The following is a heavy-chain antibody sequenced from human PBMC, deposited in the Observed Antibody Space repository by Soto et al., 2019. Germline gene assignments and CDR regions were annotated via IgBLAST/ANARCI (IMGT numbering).Heavy chain of an antibody. Sequence: GGSLRLSCAASGFTFSSYGMHWVRQAPGKGLEWVAVIWYDGSNKYYADSVKGRFTISRDNSKNTLYLQINSLRAEDTAVYYCARDGGILDYYYGMDVWGQGTTVTVSS. CDR3: ARDGGILDYYYGMDV. J-gene: IGHJ6*02. CDR2: IWYDGSNK. V-gene: IGHV3-33*01. CDR1: GFTFSSYG. D-gene: IGHD5-18*01.